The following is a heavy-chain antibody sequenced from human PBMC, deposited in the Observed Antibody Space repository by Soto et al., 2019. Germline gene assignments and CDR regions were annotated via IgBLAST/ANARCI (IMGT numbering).Heavy chain of an antibody. CDR3: ARTRLFDASGYYYYYYGMDV. Sequence: EVQLVESGGGVIQPGGSLRLSCAASVFSVSSNFMSWVRQAPGKGLEWVSVIYDGGNTYYADSVKGRFTISRDNSKNTLYLQMNSLRVDDTAVYYCARTRLFDASGYYYYYYGMDVWGQGTTVTVSS. CDR1: VFSVSSNF. J-gene: IGHJ6*02. CDR2: IYDGGNT. V-gene: IGHV3-53*01. D-gene: IGHD3-22*01.